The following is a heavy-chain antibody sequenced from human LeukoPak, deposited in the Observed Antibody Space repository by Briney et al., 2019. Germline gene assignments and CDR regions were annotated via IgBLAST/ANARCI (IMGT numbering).Heavy chain of an antibody. CDR1: GLSFSSYA. D-gene: IGHD3-22*01. CDR2: ISYDGTEK. CDR3: AKVKEDRYYNSRGFYLDY. J-gene: IGHJ4*02. Sequence: GGSLRLSCAASGLSFSSYAMHWVRQAPGKGLEWVAVISYDGTEKHYGDSVKGRFTISRDNSKNTLYLQMNSLRAEDTAIYYCAKVKEDRYYNSRGFYLDYWGQGTLVTVSS. V-gene: IGHV3-30-3*01.